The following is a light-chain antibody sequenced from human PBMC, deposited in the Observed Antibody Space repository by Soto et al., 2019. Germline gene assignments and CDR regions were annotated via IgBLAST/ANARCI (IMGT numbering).Light chain of an antibody. J-gene: IGKJ4*01. Sequence: DIQMTQSPSSLSASVGDRVTITCQASQNINNYLNWYQQKPGRAPKLLIYKASTLESGVPSRFSGSGSGTEFTLTISGLQPDDFATYYCQQYNSYSTFGGGTKVDIK. V-gene: IGKV1-5*03. CDR2: KAS. CDR3: QQYNSYST. CDR1: QNINNY.